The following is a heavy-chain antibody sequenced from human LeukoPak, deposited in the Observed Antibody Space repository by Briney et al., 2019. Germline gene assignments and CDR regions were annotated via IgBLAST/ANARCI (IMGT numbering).Heavy chain of an antibody. CDR3: ARHHLYSSGYFDY. CDR1: GASISSSSYY. CDR2: IKYSGST. V-gene: IGHV4-39*01. D-gene: IGHD3-22*01. Sequence: SETLSLICSVSGASISSSSYYWGWIRQPPGKGLEWIGSIKYSGSTYYNPSLKSRVIVFVDTSKNQFSLKVSSVTAADTAVYYCARHHLYSSGYFDYWGLGTLVTVSS. J-gene: IGHJ4*02.